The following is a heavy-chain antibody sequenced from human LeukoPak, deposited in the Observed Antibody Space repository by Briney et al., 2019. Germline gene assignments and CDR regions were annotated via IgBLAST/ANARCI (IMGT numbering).Heavy chain of an antibody. CDR1: GGTFSSYA. Sequence: SVKVSCKASGGTFSSYAISWLRQAPGQGLEWIGGIIPSFGTANYAQKFHGRVTITEDESTSTAYMELSRLRPQETAVYYCPREVGGDTAMVTDYWGQGTLVTVSS. V-gene: IGHV1-69*13. D-gene: IGHD5-18*01. CDR3: PREVGGDTAMVTDY. J-gene: IGHJ4*02. CDR2: IIPSFGTA.